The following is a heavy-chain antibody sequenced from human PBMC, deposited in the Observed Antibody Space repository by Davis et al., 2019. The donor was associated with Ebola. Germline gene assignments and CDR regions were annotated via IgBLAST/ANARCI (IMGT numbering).Heavy chain of an antibody. D-gene: IGHD6-19*01. CDR2: IYYSGST. CDR3: ARVLAVAGTTGHFYYYGMDV. CDR1: GGSISSSSYY. V-gene: IGHV4-39*01. J-gene: IGHJ6*02. Sequence: SETLSLTCTVSGGSISSSSYYWGWIRQPPGKGLEWIGSIYYSGSTYYNPSLKSRVTISVDTSKNQFSLKLSSVTAADTAVYYCARVLAVAGTTGHFYYYGMDVWGQGTTVTVS.